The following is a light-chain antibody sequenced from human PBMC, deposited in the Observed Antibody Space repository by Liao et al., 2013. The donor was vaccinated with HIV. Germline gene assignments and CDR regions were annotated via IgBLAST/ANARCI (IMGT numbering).Light chain of an antibody. J-gene: IGLJ1*01. CDR3: QAWDSSTEV. CDR2: QDV. Sequence: SYDLTQPPSVSVFPGQTATISCSGQNLGDKHASWYQQKPGQSPVLVIYQDVKRPSGIPERFSGSNSGNTATLTISGTQAMDEADYYCQAWDSSTEVFGTGTKVTVL. V-gene: IGLV3-1*01. CDR1: NLGDKH.